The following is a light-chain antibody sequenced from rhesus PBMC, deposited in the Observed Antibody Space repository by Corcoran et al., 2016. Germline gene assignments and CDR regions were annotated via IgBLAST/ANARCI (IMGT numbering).Light chain of an antibody. CDR1: QSVSSS. V-gene: IGKV3-24*01. CDR3: MQHSDWPWT. J-gene: IGKJ1*01. Sequence: EIVMMQSPATLSLSPGERATLSCRASQSVSSSLAWYQQQPGQAPRLLISGASSRATGIPDRFSASVSATHITLTISSLEPEDVAIYFCMQHSDWPWTFGQGTKVEIK. CDR2: GAS.